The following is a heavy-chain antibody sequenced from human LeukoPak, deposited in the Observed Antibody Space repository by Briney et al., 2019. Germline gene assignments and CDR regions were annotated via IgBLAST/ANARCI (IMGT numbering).Heavy chain of an antibody. CDR3: AKDPWVVPAASSY. Sequence: PGGSLRLSCRASGFTFRSYAMSWVRQSPGKGLEWVSAIIGRGGSTDYADSVKARFTIPRNNSKTTLYLQMNSLRAEDTAVYYCAKDPWVVPAASSYWGQGTLVTVSS. CDR2: IIGRGGST. D-gene: IGHD2-2*01. J-gene: IGHJ4*02. CDR1: GFTFRSYA. V-gene: IGHV3-23*01.